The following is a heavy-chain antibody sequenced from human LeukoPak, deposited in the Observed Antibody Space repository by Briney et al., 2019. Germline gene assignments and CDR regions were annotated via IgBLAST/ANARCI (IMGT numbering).Heavy chain of an antibody. D-gene: IGHD1-14*01. V-gene: IGHV3-23*01. CDR2: ISADGGDT. Sequence: GGSLRLSCAASGFIFSNYAMSWVRQAPGKGLEWVSTISADGGDTDYADSVKGRFTISRDNSKNTLHLQMNRLRAEDTAVYYCAKGNQRAYDAFDIWGQGTMVTVSS. CDR1: GFIFSNYA. CDR3: AKGNQRAYDAFDI. J-gene: IGHJ3*02.